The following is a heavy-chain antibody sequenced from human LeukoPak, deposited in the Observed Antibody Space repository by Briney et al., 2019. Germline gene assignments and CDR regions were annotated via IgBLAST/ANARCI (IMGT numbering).Heavy chain of an antibody. CDR3: ARDSDQSNWNRGYNWFDP. CDR2: ISSSGSTI. D-gene: IGHD1-1*01. J-gene: IGHJ5*02. Sequence: GSLRLSCAASGFTFSDYYMSWIRQAPGKGLEWVSYISSSGSTIYYADSVKGRFTISRDNAKNSLYLQMNSLRAEDTAVYYCARDSDQSNWNRGYNWFDPWGQGTLVTVSS. CDR1: GFTFSDYY. V-gene: IGHV3-11*01.